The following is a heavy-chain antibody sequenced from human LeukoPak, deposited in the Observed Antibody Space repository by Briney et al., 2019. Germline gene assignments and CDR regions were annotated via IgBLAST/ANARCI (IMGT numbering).Heavy chain of an antibody. Sequence: GGSLRLSCAASGFTVSSNYMSWVRQAPGKGLEWVSVIYSGGSTYYADSVKGRFTISRDNSKNTLYLQMNSPRAEDTAVYYCARDRSGYDILTGYYTGYYYGMDVWGQGTTVTVSS. CDR2: IYSGGST. J-gene: IGHJ6*02. CDR3: ARDRSGYDILTGYYTGYYYGMDV. CDR1: GFTVSSNY. V-gene: IGHV3-66*01. D-gene: IGHD3-9*01.